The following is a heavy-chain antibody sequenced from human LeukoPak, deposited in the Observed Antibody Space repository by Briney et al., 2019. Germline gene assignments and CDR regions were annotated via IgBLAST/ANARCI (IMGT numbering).Heavy chain of an antibody. Sequence: SETLSLTCAVYGGSFSGYYWSWIRQPPGKGLEWIGEINHSGSTNYNPSLKSRVTISVDTSKNQFSLKLSSVTAADTAVYYCAGARRTVDAFDIWGQGTMVTVSS. CDR1: GGSFSGYY. CDR2: INHSGST. CDR3: AGARRTVDAFDI. V-gene: IGHV4-34*01. J-gene: IGHJ3*02.